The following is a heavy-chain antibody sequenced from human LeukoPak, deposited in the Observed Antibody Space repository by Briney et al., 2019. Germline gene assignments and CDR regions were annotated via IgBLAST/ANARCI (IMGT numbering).Heavy chain of an antibody. J-gene: IGHJ4*02. CDR2: ISSSGSTI. CDR1: GFTFSSYE. Sequence: GGSLRLSCAASGFTFSSYEMNWVRQAPGKGLEWVSYISSSGSTIYYADSVKGRFTISRDNAKNSLYLQMNSLRAEDTAVYYCARDRDGYSYGPRPYYFDYWGQGTLVTASS. CDR3: ARDRDGYSYGPRPYYFDY. V-gene: IGHV3-48*03. D-gene: IGHD5-18*01.